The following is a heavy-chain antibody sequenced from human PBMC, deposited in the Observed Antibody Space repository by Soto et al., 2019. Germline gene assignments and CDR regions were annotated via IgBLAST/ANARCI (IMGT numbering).Heavy chain of an antibody. CDR1: GGSVRSGSYY. J-gene: IGHJ3*02. CDR2: IYYSGST. CDR3: ARDRGRDGYSDNAFDI. Sequence: LSLTCTVSGGSVRSGSYYWSWIRQPPGKGLEWIGYIYYSGSTNYNPSLKSRVTISVDTSKNQFSLKLSSVTAADTAVYYCARDRGRDGYSDNAFDIWGQGTMVTVSS. V-gene: IGHV4-61*01. D-gene: IGHD5-18*01.